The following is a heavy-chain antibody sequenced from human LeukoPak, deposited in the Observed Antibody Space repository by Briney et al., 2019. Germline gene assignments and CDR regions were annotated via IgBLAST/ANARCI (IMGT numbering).Heavy chain of an antibody. CDR3: ARVATVAFNY. J-gene: IGHJ4*02. Sequence: GGSLRLSCAASGFTFSSYWMSWVRQAPGKGLEWEANIKQDGSEKYYVDSVKGRFTISRDNAKNSLYLQMDSLRVEDTAVYYCARVATVAFNYWGQGTLVTVSS. CDR2: IKQDGSEK. D-gene: IGHD6-19*01. CDR1: GFTFSSYW. V-gene: IGHV3-7*01.